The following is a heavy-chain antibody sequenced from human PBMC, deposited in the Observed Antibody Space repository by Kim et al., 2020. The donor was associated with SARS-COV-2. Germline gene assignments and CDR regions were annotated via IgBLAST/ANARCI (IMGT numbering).Heavy chain of an antibody. CDR1: GGSVSPYY. V-gene: IGHV4-59*08. Sequence: SETLSLTCTVSGGSVSPYYWSWIRQPPGKGLEWISYVNYEGSTNYNPSPNGRVTISVDTSTYQSPMRLRSATATDSAAYYCARLAYGDSNEPYAFEIWG. J-gene: IGHJ3*02. CDR2: VNYEGST. CDR3: ARLAYGDSNEPYAFEI. D-gene: IGHD4-17*01.